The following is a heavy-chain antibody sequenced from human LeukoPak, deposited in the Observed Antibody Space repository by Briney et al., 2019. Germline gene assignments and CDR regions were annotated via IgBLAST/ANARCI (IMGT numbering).Heavy chain of an antibody. J-gene: IGHJ6*02. Sequence: TSETLSLTCTVSGGSISTNYWSWIRQPPGKGLEWIGYIYYSGSTNYNPSLKSRVTISVDTSKNQFSLKLSSVTAADTAVSYCARHRSYYGSGSYYNPDYYYYGMDVWGQGTTVTVSS. CDR1: GGSISTNY. CDR3: ARHRSYYGSGSYYNPDYYYYGMDV. CDR2: IYYSGST. V-gene: IGHV4-59*08. D-gene: IGHD3-10*01.